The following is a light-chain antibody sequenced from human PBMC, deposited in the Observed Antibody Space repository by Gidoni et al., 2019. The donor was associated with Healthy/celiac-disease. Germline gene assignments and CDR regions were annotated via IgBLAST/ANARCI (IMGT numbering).Light chain of an antibody. CDR1: QSVSSSY. Sequence: EIVLTQSPATLYLSPGESATLSCGAIQSVSSSYLAWYQQNPGLAPRLLHHDASSRATVIPDMCSGSLSGTYFTLTISILVPEDFAVYYCQQYGSSPAFGQGTKVEIK. CDR2: DAS. CDR3: QQYGSSPA. V-gene: IGKV3D-20*01. J-gene: IGKJ1*01.